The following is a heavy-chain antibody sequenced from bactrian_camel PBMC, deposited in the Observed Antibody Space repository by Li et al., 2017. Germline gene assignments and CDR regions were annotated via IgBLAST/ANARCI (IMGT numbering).Heavy chain of an antibody. V-gene: IGHV3S55*01. CDR3: AAQAERSGLCLPYKY. J-gene: IGHJ4*01. D-gene: IGHD1*01. Sequence: VQLVESGGGLVQPGGSLRVSCTASGFPFGDRDMGWYRQAGGSGCEMVAGISTNGTPYYGDSVKGRFTASRDISKNTLYLQMNSLKTEDTAMYYCAAQAERSGLCLPYKYWGQGTQVTVS. CDR1: GFPFGDRD. CDR2: ISTNGTP.